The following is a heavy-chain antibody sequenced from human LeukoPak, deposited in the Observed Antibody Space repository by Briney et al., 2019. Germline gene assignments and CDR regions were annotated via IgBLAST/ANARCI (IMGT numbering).Heavy chain of an antibody. Sequence: GGSLRLSCAASGFAFNTYGMSWVRQAPGKGLEWVSALSGSGAKTFYADSVKGRFTISRDNSKNMLYFQMNSLRAEDTAVYFCAKDRSWALDYWGQGTQVTVSS. CDR2: LSGSGAKT. J-gene: IGHJ4*02. CDR3: AKDRSWALDY. CDR1: GFAFNTYG. V-gene: IGHV3-23*01. D-gene: IGHD1-26*01.